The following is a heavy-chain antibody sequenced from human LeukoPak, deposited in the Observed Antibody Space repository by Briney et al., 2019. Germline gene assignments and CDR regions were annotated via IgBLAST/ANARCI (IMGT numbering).Heavy chain of an antibody. Sequence: GGSLRLSCAASGFTFSSYAMHWVRQAPGKGLEWVAVISYDGSNKYYADSVKGRFTISRDNSKNTLYLQMNSLRAEDTAVYYCARSSGWTHYTGYFDYWGQGTLVTVSS. CDR3: ARSSGWTHYTGYFDY. D-gene: IGHD6-19*01. V-gene: IGHV3-30*04. CDR2: ISYDGSNK. J-gene: IGHJ4*02. CDR1: GFTFSSYA.